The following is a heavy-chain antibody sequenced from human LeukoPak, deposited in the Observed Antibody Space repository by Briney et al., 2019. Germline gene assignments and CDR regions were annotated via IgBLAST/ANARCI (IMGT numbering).Heavy chain of an antibody. J-gene: IGHJ5*02. V-gene: IGHV3-30*02. Sequence: GGSLRLSCAASGFTFSSYGMHWVRQAPGKGLEWVASIRFDGSHKSYADSVKGRFTISRDYSKNSLYLQMNSLRAEDTAVYYCARMRVGSRGFDPWGQGTLVTVSS. CDR3: ARMRVGSRGFDP. CDR1: GFTFSSYG. D-gene: IGHD6-13*01. CDR2: IRFDGSHK.